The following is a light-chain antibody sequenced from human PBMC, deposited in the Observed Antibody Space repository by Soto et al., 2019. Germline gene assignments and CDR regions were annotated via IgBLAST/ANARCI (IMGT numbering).Light chain of an antibody. Sequence: IVMTQPPSTLSVSQGERATLSCRASQSVGRSLAWYQQKPGQAPRLLMYGTSARATGIPATFSGSGSGTEFTLTISSLQSEDFAVYYCQQYDNWPSVTFGGGTKVDIK. CDR2: GTS. J-gene: IGKJ4*01. CDR3: QQYDNWPSVT. CDR1: QSVGRS. V-gene: IGKV3-15*01.